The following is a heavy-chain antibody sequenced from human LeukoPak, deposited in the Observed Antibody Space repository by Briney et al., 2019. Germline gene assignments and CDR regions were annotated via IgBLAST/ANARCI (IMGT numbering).Heavy chain of an antibody. J-gene: IGHJ1*01. CDR3: AIFHCSSTSCHLSGYFQH. Sequence: GGSLRLSCAASGITVSTNYMSWVRQAPGKGLEWVSIIYSGGATYYADSVKGRFTISRDNSKNTLYLQMNSLRAEDTAVYYCAIFHCSSTSCHLSGYFQHWGQGTLVTVSS. CDR2: IYSGGAT. CDR1: GITVSTNY. D-gene: IGHD2-2*01. V-gene: IGHV3-53*01.